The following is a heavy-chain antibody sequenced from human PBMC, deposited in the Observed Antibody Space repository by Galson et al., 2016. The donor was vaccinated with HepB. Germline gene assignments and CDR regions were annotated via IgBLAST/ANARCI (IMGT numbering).Heavy chain of an antibody. V-gene: IGHV3-30*18. CDR3: AKDYSQYYYDSSGHYVYFDL. CDR2: ISHDGSNT. D-gene: IGHD3-22*01. J-gene: IGHJ2*01. CDR1: GFTFNTYG. Sequence: SLRLSCAASGFTFNTYGMHWVRQAPGKGLDWVAVISHDGSNTYYADSVKGRFTISRDNSKNTLYLQMNSLRAEDTAVYYCAKDYSQYYYDSSGHYVYFDLWGRGTLVTVSS.